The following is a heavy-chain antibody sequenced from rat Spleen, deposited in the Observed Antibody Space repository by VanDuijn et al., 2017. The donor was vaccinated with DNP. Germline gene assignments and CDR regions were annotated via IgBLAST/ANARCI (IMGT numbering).Heavy chain of an antibody. J-gene: IGHJ2*01. CDR2: ISTSGGST. CDR1: GFTFSDYY. Sequence: EVQLVESGGGLVQPGRSLKLSCAASGFTFSDYYMAWVRQAPKKGLEWVATISTSGGSTYYRDSVKGRFTISRDNAKSTLYLQMNSLRSEDTATYYCARRGTTTGGFAYWGQGVMVTVSS. CDR3: ARRGTTTGGFAY. V-gene: IGHV5-25*01. D-gene: IGHD1-11*01.